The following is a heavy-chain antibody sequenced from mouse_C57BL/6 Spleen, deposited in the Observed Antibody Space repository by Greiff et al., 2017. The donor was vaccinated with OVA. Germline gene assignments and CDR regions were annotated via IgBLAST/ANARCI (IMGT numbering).Heavy chain of an antibody. Sequence: VKLQESGPELVKPGASVKISCKASGYAFSSSWMNWVKQRPGKGLEWIGRIYPGDGDTNYNGKFKGKAALTADKSSSTAYMQLSSLTSEDSAVYFCARSYFYYGSSSNYFDYWGQGTTLTVSS. D-gene: IGHD1-1*01. V-gene: IGHV1-82*01. J-gene: IGHJ2*01. CDR2: IYPGDGDT. CDR1: GYAFSSSW. CDR3: ARSYFYYGSSSNYFDY.